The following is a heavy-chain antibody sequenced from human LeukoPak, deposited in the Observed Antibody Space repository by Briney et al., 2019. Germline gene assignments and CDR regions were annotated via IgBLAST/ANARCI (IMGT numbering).Heavy chain of an antibody. D-gene: IGHD3-9*01. CDR2: IKRKTEGGTT. CDR3: TTDRIYDILTGYYTTDY. J-gene: IGHJ4*02. Sequence: GGSLRLSCAASGFTFSNAWMSWVRQTPGKGLEWVGRIKRKTEGGTTDYAAPVKDRFTISRDDSKNTLYLQMNSLKTEDTAVYYCTTDRIYDILTGYYTTDYWGQGTLVTVSS. CDR1: GFTFSNAW. V-gene: IGHV3-15*01.